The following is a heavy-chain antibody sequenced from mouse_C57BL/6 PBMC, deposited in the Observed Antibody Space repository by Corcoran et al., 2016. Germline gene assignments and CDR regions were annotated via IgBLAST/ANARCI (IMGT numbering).Heavy chain of an antibody. CDR2: INTYSGVP. Sequence: QIQLVQAGPERKKPGETVKTSCKASGYTFTTYGMSWVKQAPGKGLKWMGRINTYSGVPTYADDFKGRFAFSLETSASTAYLQINNLKNEDTATYFCARGDSYFDYWGQGTTLTVSS. CDR3: ARGDSYFDY. V-gene: IGHV9-3*01. D-gene: IGHD3-3*01. CDR1: GYTFTTYG. J-gene: IGHJ2*01.